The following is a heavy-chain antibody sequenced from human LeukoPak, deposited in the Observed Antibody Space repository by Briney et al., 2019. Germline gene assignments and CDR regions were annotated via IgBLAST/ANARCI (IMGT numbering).Heavy chain of an antibody. Sequence: GGSPRLSCAASGFTFSNYGMHWVRQAPGKGLELVEIIGSDGSNRYYADYVKGRFTISRDNSENTLFLQMSRLRTEDTAVYYCAKDPLGFCTRATCRYLDSWGQGTLVTVSS. CDR3: AKDPLGFCTRATCRYLDS. J-gene: IGHJ4*02. D-gene: IGHD2-8*01. CDR1: GFTFSNYG. V-gene: IGHV3-30*02. CDR2: IGSDGSNR.